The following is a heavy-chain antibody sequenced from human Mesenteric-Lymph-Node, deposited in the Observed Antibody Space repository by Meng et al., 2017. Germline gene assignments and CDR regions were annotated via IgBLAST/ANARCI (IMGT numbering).Heavy chain of an antibody. J-gene: IGHJ3*02. Sequence: GESLKISCAASGFTFSSYAMHWVRQAPGKGLEWVAVISYDGSNKYYADSVKGRFTISRDNSKNTLYLQMNSLRAEDTAVYYCARDRTKRPPSSEVNDAFDIWGQGTMVTVSS. CDR1: GFTFSSYA. V-gene: IGHV3-30*04. CDR2: ISYDGSNK. D-gene: IGHD2-21*01. CDR3: ARDRTKRPPSSEVNDAFDI.